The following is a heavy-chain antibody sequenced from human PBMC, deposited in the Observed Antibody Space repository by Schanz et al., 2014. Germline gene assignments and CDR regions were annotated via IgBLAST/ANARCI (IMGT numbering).Heavy chain of an antibody. CDR3: VRELSGGTFDY. J-gene: IGHJ4*02. CDR1: GYTFTNYY. D-gene: IGHD1-1*01. Sequence: QVQLVQSGAEVKKPGASVKLSCKASGYTFTNYYIHWVRQAPGQGLEWMGWISTYTGNTNYAQKLQGRVTMTRDTSSTTAYMELNSLRSDDTAVYYCVRELSGGTFDYWGQGALVTVSS. V-gene: IGHV1-2*02. CDR2: ISTYTGNT.